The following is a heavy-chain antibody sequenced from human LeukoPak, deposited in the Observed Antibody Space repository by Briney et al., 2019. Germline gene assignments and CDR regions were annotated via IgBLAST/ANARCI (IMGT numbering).Heavy chain of an antibody. J-gene: IGHJ4*02. D-gene: IGHD3-3*01. Sequence: ASVTVSCKVSGNSLSELSIQWVRQAPGKGLECMGGFDPEEAKMVYAQHLQGRVTMTEDTSTQTAYMQLSGPTSDDTAVYYCTTRSGDFWSGFVNWGQGTLVTVSS. V-gene: IGHV1-24*01. CDR2: FDPEEAKM. CDR1: GNSLSELS. CDR3: TTRSGDFWSGFVN.